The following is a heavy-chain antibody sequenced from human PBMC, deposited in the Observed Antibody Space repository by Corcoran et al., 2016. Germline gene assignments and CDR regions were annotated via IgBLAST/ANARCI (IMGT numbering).Heavy chain of an antibody. V-gene: IGHV1-69*01. CDR2: IIPIFGTA. D-gene: IGHD2-2*01. Sequence: QVQLVQSGAEVKKPGSSVKVSCKASGGTFSSYAISWVRQAPGQGLEWMGGIIPIFGTANYAQKFQGRVTITADESTSTAYMELSSLSSEDTAVYYRARDLPRPDLIVVPAADPYYYYGRDVWGQGTTVTVSS. CDR1: GGTFSSYA. J-gene: IGHJ6*02. CDR3: ARDLPRPDLIVVPAADPYYYYGRDV.